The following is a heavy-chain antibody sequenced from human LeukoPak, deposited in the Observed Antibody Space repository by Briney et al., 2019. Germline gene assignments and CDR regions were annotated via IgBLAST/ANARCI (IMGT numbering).Heavy chain of an antibody. CDR3: ARDNSRRNAWWFDP. CDR2: INPTGTST. J-gene: IGHJ5*02. CDR1: GFIFTRYY. V-gene: IGHV1-46*01. Sequence: ASVKVSCKASGFIFTRYYIHWVRQAPGQGLEWVGIINPTGTSTSYAQKFQGRVTLTRDTSTSTVYMELSSLRSDDTAIHFCARDNSRRNAWWFDPWGQGTLVTVSS.